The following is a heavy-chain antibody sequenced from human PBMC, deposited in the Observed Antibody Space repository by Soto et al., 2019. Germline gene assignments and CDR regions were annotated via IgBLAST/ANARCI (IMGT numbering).Heavy chain of an antibody. D-gene: IGHD3-16*01. V-gene: IGHV3-21*01. CDR3: ADSWLPTSY. Sequence: GGSLRLSCAVSGFPLEKYGMNWFRQAPGKGLEWASSISFSGDYIYYADSVKGRFTISRDNARNSLYLQMNSLTVEDGAVYYCADSWLPTSYGGPGTLVTVS. J-gene: IGHJ4*02. CDR1: GFPLEKYG. CDR2: ISFSGDYI.